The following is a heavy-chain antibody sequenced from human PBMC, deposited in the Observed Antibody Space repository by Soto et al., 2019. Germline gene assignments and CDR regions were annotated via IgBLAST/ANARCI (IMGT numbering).Heavy chain of an antibody. Sequence: QVQLVQSGAEVKKPGSSVKVSCKASGGTFSSYAISWVRQAPGQGLEWMGGIIPIFGTANYAQKFPGRVTITADESTSTAYMELSSLRSEDTAVYYCARGFRCSGGSCYVDYYYGMDVWGQGTTVTVSS. CDR2: IIPIFGTA. CDR3: ARGFRCSGGSCYVDYYYGMDV. D-gene: IGHD2-15*01. V-gene: IGHV1-69*01. J-gene: IGHJ6*02. CDR1: GGTFSSYA.